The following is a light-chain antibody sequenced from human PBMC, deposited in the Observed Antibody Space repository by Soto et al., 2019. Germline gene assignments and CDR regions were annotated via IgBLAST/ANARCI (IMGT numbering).Light chain of an antibody. J-gene: IGKJ1*01. CDR1: QSVTGNF. CDR3: QKYAASSWT. Sequence: IVLTQSPVTLSLSPGETATLSCRADQSVTGNFLAWYQQKPGQAPRLLISYAYNRATGIPDRSSGSGSGTDFTLTISRLDNEDFAMYYCQKYAASSWTFGQGTKGDIK. CDR2: YAY. V-gene: IGKV3-20*01.